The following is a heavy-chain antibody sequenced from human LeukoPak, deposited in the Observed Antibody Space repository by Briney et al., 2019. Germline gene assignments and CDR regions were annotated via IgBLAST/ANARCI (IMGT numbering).Heavy chain of an antibody. CDR1: GGSISGHY. V-gene: IGHV4-4*09. Sequence: SETLSLPCSVSGGSISGHYWNWIRPPPGKGLEWLGYIDTTGRTNHNPPLESRITISVDKSRNQFSLKWTSVTAADSAAYYCARHLGIGYYSAIGYWGQGTLVTVSS. CDR2: IDTTGRT. CDR3: ARHLGIGYYSAIGY. J-gene: IGHJ4*02. D-gene: IGHD3-22*01.